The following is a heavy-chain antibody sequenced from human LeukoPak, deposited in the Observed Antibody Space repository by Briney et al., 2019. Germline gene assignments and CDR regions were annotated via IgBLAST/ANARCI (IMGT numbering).Heavy chain of an antibody. V-gene: IGHV3-30*02. Sequence: GALRLSCAASGFTFSSYGMHWVRQAPGKGLEWVAFIRYDGSNKYYADSVKGRFTISRDNSKNSLYLQMNSLRAEDTAVYYCARDTFGTMSDAFDIWGQGTMVTVSS. CDR3: ARDTFGTMSDAFDI. J-gene: IGHJ3*02. CDR2: IRYDGSNK. D-gene: IGHD3-10*02. CDR1: GFTFSSYG.